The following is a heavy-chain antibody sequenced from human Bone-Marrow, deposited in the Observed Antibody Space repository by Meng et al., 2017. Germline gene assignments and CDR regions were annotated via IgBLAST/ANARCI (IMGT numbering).Heavy chain of an antibody. CDR3: ASFPPPGKQWLVTDY. CDR1: CGSISSSNW. D-gene: IGHD6-19*01. J-gene: IGHJ4*02. V-gene: IGHV4-4*02. CDR2: IYHSGST. Sequence: QVQLQESGPGLVMPSGTLSLTCAVSCGSISSSNWWSWVGQPPGKGLEWIGEIYHSGSTNDNPSIKSRVTISVDKSKNQFSLKLSSVTAADTAVYYCASFPPPGKQWLVTDYWGQGTLVTVSS.